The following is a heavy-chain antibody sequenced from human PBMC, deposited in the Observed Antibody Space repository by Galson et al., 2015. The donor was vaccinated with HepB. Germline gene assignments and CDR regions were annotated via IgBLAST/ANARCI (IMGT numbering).Heavy chain of an antibody. D-gene: IGHD6-13*01. Sequence: SVKVSCKVSGGTFSSYTVSWLRQAPGQGLEWMGKITPMVGRGSYAQKFQGRVAITADKSSTITYMELSSLSTEDTAVYYCARDFAAAADYWGQGTLVTVSS. V-gene: IGHV1-69*08. J-gene: IGHJ4*02. CDR1: GGTFSSYT. CDR2: ITPMVGRG. CDR3: ARDFAAAADY.